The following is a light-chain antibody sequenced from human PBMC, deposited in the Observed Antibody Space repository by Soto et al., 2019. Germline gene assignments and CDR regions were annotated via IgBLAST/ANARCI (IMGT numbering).Light chain of an antibody. Sequence: DIQMTQSPSTLSASVGDRVTITCRASQSISSWLAWYQQKPGKAPKLLIYDASSLESGVTSRFSDSESGTEFTLTISRMQPDDFATYYCQQYNSHSLYTFGQGTKLEIK. CDR1: QSISSW. CDR2: DAS. V-gene: IGKV1-5*01. CDR3: QQYNSHSLYT. J-gene: IGKJ2*01.